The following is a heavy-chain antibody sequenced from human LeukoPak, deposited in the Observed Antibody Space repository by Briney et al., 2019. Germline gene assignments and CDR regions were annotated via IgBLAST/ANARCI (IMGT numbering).Heavy chain of an antibody. CDR1: GFTLSNAW. CDR3: TTAHEYRDNYYYYSGMDV. J-gene: IGHJ6*02. CDR2: SKSKTDGGTT. Sequence: GRSLRPSCPASGFTLSNAWMSWVRQAPGKGREWVGRSKSKTDGGTTGYVAQVKSRLTISRDESKDTLSLQLNSLKSEDRAVYYCTTAHEYRDNYYYYSGMDVWGQGTTVTVSS. V-gene: IGHV3-15*01. D-gene: IGHD4-11*01.